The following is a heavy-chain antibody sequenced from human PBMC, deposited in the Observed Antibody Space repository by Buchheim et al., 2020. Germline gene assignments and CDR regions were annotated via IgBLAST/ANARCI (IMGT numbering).Heavy chain of an antibody. D-gene: IGHD1-26*01. J-gene: IGHJ6*02. V-gene: IGHV3-74*01. CDR3: ARDIGGESYYRYYYYGMDV. Sequence: EVQLVESGGGLVQPGGSLRLSCAASGFTFSSYWMHWVHQAPGKGLVWVSRINSDGSSTSYADSVKGRFTISRDNAKNTLYLQMNSLRAEDTAVYYCARDIGGESYYRYYYYGMDVWGQGTT. CDR2: INSDGSST. CDR1: GFTFSSYW.